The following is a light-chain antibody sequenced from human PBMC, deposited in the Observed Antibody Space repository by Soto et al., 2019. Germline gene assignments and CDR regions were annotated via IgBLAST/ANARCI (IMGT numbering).Light chain of an antibody. CDR1: QSVSSSY. Sequence: ELGVTQSPGILYVSPGERATLSCRASQSVSSSYLAWYQQKPGQAPRLLIYGASSRATGIPARFTGSGSGTDFTLTIRRLEPEDFAVYYCQVYGSSPRWKFGQGTKVEIK. J-gene: IGKJ1*01. CDR2: GAS. CDR3: QVYGSSPRWK. V-gene: IGKV3-20*01.